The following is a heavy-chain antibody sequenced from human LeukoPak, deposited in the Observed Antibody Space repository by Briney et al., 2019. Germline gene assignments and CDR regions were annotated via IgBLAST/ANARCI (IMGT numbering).Heavy chain of an antibody. Sequence: SVKVSCKASGGTFSSYAISWVRQAPGQGLEWMGRIIPILGIANYAQKFQGRVTITADKSTSTAYMELSSLRSEDTAVYYCARDPIREATSLNFDYWGQGTLVTVSS. J-gene: IGHJ4*02. CDR2: IIPILGIA. V-gene: IGHV1-69*04. CDR1: GGTFSSYA. CDR3: ARDPIREATSLNFDY. D-gene: IGHD5-24*01.